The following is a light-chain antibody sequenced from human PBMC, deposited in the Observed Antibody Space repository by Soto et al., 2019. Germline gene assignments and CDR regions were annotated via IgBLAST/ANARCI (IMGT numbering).Light chain of an antibody. V-gene: IGLV2-18*02. CDR3: TSYASGRANV. CDR2: DVS. J-gene: IGLJ1*01. Sequence: QSALTQPPSVSGSPGQSVAISCTGTSSDVGGYNRVSWYQQAPGKAPKLLIYDVSNRPSGGSTRFAGSKSGNTASLTISGLQAEDEADYYCTSYASGRANVFGPGTKLTVL. CDR1: SSDVGGYNR.